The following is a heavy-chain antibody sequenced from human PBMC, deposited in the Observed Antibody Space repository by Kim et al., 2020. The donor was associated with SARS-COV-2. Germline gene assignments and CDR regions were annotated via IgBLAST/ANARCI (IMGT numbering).Heavy chain of an antibody. J-gene: IGHJ4*02. Sequence: ASVKVSCKASGYTFTTYGMHWVRQAPGQRLEWMGWINVGNGNTKYSEKFQGRVTITRDTSASTAYMELSSLRSEDTAVYYCARDQCVGDYWGQGALVTVSS. CDR3: ARDQCVGDY. CDR1: GYTFTTYG. CDR2: INVGNGNT. D-gene: IGHD1-26*01. V-gene: IGHV1-3*01.